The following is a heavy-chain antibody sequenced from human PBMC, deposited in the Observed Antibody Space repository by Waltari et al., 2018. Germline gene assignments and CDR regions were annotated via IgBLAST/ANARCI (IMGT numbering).Heavy chain of an antibody. V-gene: IGHV3-30*02. CDR3: AKDHYSGSPGYFQH. CDR1: GFTFSSYG. CDR2: IRYDGSNK. J-gene: IGHJ1*01. Sequence: QVQLVESGGGVVQPGGSLRLSCAASGFTFSSYGMHWVRQAPGKGLGGGAFIRYDGSNKYYADSVKGRFTISRDNSKNTLYLQMNSLRAEDTAVYYCAKDHYSGSPGYFQHWGQGTLVTVSS. D-gene: IGHD1-26*01.